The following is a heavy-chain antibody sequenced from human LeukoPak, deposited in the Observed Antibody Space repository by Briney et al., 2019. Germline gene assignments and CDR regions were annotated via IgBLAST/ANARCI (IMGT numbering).Heavy chain of an antibody. D-gene: IGHD6-13*01. Sequence: GGSLRLSCAASGFTFSSYSMNWVRQAPGKGLEWVSSIICSSSYIYSEDSVKGRFTISRENAKNSLYLQMNSLRAEDTAVYYCARDLRPRTAAANIPPGYWGQGTLVTVSS. CDR1: GFTFSSYS. J-gene: IGHJ4*02. CDR2: IICSSSYI. CDR3: ARDLRPRTAAANIPPGY. V-gene: IGHV3-21*04.